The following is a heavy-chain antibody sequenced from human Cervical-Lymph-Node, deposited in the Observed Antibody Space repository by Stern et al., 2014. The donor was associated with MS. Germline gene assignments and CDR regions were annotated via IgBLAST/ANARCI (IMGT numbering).Heavy chain of an antibody. Sequence: VQLEESGAEVKKPGASVKVSCKASGYTFTSYDINWVRQAPGQGLEWMGWMNPNSGNTGYAQKFQGRVTMTRNTSISTAYMELSSLRSEDTAVYYCAREYYYGSGSYYYYYYGMDVWGQGTTVTVSS. V-gene: IGHV1-8*01. CDR3: AREYYYGSGSYYYYYYGMDV. J-gene: IGHJ6*02. CDR2: MNPNSGNT. CDR1: GYTFTSYD. D-gene: IGHD3-10*01.